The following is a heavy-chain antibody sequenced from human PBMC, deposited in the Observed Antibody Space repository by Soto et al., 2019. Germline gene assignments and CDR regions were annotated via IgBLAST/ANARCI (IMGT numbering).Heavy chain of an antibody. CDR3: ARDIEPPGLFFDY. J-gene: IGHJ4*02. CDR1: GLTFSSYW. D-gene: IGHD6-13*01. V-gene: IGHV3-74*01. CDR2: INSDGSST. Sequence: GGSLRLSCAASGLTFSSYWMHWVRQAPGKGLVWVSRINSDGSSTSYADSVKGRFTISRDNSKNTLYLQMNSLRAEDTAVYYCARDIEPPGLFFDYWGQGTLVTVSS.